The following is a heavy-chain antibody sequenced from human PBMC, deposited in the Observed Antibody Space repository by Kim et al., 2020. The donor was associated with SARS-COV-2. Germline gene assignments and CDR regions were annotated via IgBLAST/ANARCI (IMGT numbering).Heavy chain of an antibody. CDR1: GFTFSGSA. D-gene: IGHD5-12*01. CDR2: IRSKANSYAT. CDR3: TSASVYVVSNYYYYGMDV. Sequence: GGSLRLSCAASGFTFSGSAMHWVRQASGKGLEWVGRIRSKANSYATAYAASVKGRFTISRDDSKNTAYLQMNSLKTEDTAVYYCTSASVYVVSNYYYYGMDVWGQGTTVTVSS. V-gene: IGHV3-73*01. J-gene: IGHJ6*02.